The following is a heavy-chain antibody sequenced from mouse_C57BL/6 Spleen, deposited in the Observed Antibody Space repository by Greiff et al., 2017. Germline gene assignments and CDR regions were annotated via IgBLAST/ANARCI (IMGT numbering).Heavy chain of an antibody. V-gene: IGHV1-15*01. CDR2: IDPETGGT. CDR1: GYTFTDYE. J-gene: IGHJ2*01. Sequence: QVQLQQPGAELVRPGASVTLSCKASGYTFTDYEMHWVKQTPVHGLEWIGAIDPETGGTAYNQKFKGKAILTADKSSSTAYMELRSLTSEDSAVYYSTRDLFDYWGQGTTLTVSS. CDR3: TRDLFDY.